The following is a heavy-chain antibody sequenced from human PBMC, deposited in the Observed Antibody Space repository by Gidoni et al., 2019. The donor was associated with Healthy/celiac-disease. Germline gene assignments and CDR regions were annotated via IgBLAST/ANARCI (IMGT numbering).Heavy chain of an antibody. CDR3: AKDIGDYVWGSYRYNAAFDI. CDR2: ISWNSGSI. V-gene: IGHV3-9*01. CDR1: GFTFDVYA. D-gene: IGHD3-16*02. J-gene: IGHJ3*02. Sequence: EVQLVECGGGLVQPGRSLRLSCAASGFTFDVYAMPWVRQAPGKGLEWVSGISWNSGSIGYADSVKGRVTISRDNAKNSRYLQMNSLRAEDTALYYCAKDIGDYVWGSYRYNAAFDIWGQGTMVTVSS.